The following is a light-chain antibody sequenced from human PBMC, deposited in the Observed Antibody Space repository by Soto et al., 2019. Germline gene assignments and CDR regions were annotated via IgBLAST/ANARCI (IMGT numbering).Light chain of an antibody. CDR2: AAS. CDR1: QTISGY. CDR3: LQFHNLPT. V-gene: IGKV1-33*01. Sequence: DIQMTQSPSSLSASVGDRVTITCRASQTISGYLNWYQQKPGKAPELLIYAASYLGNGVPSRFSGSGSGTDFTFTISSLQPEDIATYYCLQFHNLPTFGGGTKVDIK. J-gene: IGKJ4*01.